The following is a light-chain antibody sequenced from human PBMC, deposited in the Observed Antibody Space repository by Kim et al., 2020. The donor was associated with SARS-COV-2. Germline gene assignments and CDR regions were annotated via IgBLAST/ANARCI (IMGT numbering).Light chain of an antibody. J-gene: IGKJ5*01. CDR2: DAS. CDR3: QHYDNFPIT. V-gene: IGKV1-33*01. Sequence: DIQMTQSPSSLSASVGDRVTITCRASQDISNYLNWYQQKPGKAPKLLIYDASNLETGVPSRFSGSGSGTDFTFTISSLQPEDIATYYCQHYDNFPITFGQGTRLEIK. CDR1: QDISNY.